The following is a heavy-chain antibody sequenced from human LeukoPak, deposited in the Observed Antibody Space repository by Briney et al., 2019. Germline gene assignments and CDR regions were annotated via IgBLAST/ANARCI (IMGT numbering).Heavy chain of an antibody. V-gene: IGHV4-59*08. CDR1: GGSISNYY. CDR3: AVGRGELSKIDY. J-gene: IGHJ4*02. Sequence: PSETLSLTCIVSGGSISNYYWSWIRQPPGKGLEWIGHIYYSGSTNYYPSLKSRVTISVDTSKNQFSLKLSSVTAADTAVYYSAVGRGELSKIDYWGQGTLVTVSS. CDR2: IYYSGST. D-gene: IGHD1-26*01.